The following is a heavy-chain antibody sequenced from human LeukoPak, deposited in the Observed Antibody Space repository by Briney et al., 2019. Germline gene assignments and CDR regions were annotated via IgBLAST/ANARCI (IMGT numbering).Heavy chain of an antibody. Sequence: ASVKVSCKASGYTFTGYYMHWVRQAPGQGLEWMGWISANSGNTNYAQNLQGRVTLTTDTSTSTAYMELRSLRSDDTAVYYCTRDIAVAGEPDYWGQGTLVTVSS. D-gene: IGHD6-19*01. J-gene: IGHJ4*02. CDR3: TRDIAVAGEPDY. CDR2: ISANSGNT. V-gene: IGHV1-18*04. CDR1: GYTFTGYY.